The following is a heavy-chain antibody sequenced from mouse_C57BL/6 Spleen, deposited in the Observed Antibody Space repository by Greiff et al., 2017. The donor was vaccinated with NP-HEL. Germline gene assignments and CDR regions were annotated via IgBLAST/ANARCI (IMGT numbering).Heavy chain of an antibody. V-gene: IGHV5-4*01. J-gene: IGHJ2*01. D-gene: IGHD1-1*01. CDR1: GFTFSSYA. CDR3: ASEGSTTVVAHFDY. Sequence: DVQLVESGGGLVKPGGSLKLSCAASGFTFSSYAMSWVRQTPEKRLEWVATISDGGSYTYYPDNVKGRFTISRDNAKNNLYLQMSHLKSEDTAMYYCASEGSTTVVAHFDYWGQGTTLTVSS. CDR2: ISDGGSYT.